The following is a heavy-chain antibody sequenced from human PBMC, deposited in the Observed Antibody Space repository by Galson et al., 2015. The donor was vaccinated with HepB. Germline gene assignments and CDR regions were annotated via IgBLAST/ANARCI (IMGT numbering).Heavy chain of an antibody. CDR3: ARDQTAGGSGWGIDY. CDR2: IYYSGST. D-gene: IGHD6-19*01. J-gene: IGHJ4*02. V-gene: IGHV4-39*07. Sequence: ETLSLTCTVSGGSISSSSYYWGWIRQPPGKGLEWIGSIYYSGSTYYNPSLKSRVTISVDTSKNQFSLKLSSVTAADTAVYYCARDQTAGGSGWGIDYWGQGTLVTVSS. CDR1: GGSISSSSYY.